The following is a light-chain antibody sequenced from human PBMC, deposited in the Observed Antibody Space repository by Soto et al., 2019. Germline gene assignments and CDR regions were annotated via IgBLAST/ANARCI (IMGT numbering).Light chain of an antibody. V-gene: IGKV3D-20*01. Sequence: EMVLTQCPATLSLCRGXRATLSCWASEGASSNLAWFQQKPGQARRLLPSYPSSRAPGSPDRFSGSGSVTDFTPTISRLEPEDFAVYYGHQYGSSPHTFGQGTRLEIK. CDR3: HQYGSSPHT. J-gene: IGKJ5*01. CDR2: YPS. CDR1: EGASSN.